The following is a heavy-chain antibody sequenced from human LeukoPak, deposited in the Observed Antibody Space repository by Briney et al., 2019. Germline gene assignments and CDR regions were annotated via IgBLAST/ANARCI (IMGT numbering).Heavy chain of an antibody. J-gene: IGHJ3*02. CDR2: ISYDGSTK. V-gene: IGHV3-30*04. CDR3: ARVWYSSAPGGAFDI. D-gene: IGHD6-19*01. CDR1: GFIFSRYA. Sequence: GGSLRLSCAASGFIFSRYAIHWVRQAPGKGLEWVAVISYDGSTKYNADSVKGRFTISRDNSKNTLYLQMNSLRAEDTAVYYCARVWYSSAPGGAFDIWGQGTMVTVS.